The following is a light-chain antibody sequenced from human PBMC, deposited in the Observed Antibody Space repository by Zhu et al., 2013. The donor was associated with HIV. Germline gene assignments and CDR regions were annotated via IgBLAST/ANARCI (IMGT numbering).Light chain of an antibody. V-gene: IGKV3-15*01. CDR2: GAS. CDR1: QSVSNN. CDR3: QQYNNWPPSWT. Sequence: EMVMTQSPATLSVSPGERATLSCRASQSVSNNLAWYQQRPGQPPRLLMYGASTRATGIPARFSGSGSGTEFTLTITGLQSEDFAIYYCQQYNNWPPSWTFGQGTKVEVK. J-gene: IGKJ1*01.